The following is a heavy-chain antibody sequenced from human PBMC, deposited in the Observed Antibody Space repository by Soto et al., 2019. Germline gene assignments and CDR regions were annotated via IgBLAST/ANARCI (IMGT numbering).Heavy chain of an antibody. CDR2: INHSGST. J-gene: IGHJ4*02. Sequence: SETLSLTCAVYGGSFSGYYWSWIRQPPGKGLEWIGEINHSGSTNYNPSLKSRVTISVDTSKNQFSLKLSSVTAADTAVYYCARGGGFGYSHGYGAGYYFDYWGQGTLVTVSS. V-gene: IGHV4-34*01. D-gene: IGHD5-18*01. CDR3: ARGGGFGYSHGYGAGYYFDY. CDR1: GGSFSGYY.